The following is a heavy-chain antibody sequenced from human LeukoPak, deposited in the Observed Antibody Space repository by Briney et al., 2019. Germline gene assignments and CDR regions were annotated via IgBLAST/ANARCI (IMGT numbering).Heavy chain of an antibody. J-gene: IGHJ4*02. Sequence: ASVKVSCKASGYTFTGYYMHWVRQAPGQGLEWMGWISAYNGNTNYAQKLQGRVTMTTDTSTSTAYMELRSLRSDDTAVYYCARESGSYLAYWGQGTLITVSS. CDR1: GYTFTGYY. V-gene: IGHV1-18*04. D-gene: IGHD1-26*01. CDR3: ARESGSYLAY. CDR2: ISAYNGNT.